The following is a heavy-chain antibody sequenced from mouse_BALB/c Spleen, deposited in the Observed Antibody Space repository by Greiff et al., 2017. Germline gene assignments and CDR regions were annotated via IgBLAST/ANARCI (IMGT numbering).Heavy chain of an antibody. V-gene: IGHV1-7*01. CDR3: ARSGDDYAWFAY. J-gene: IGHJ3*01. Sequence: VKLQESGAELAKPGASVKMSCKASGYTFTSYWMHWVKQRPGQGLEWIGYINPSTGYTEYNQKFKDKATLTADKSSSTAYMQLSSLTSEDSAVYYCARSGDDYAWFAYWGQGTLVTVAA. D-gene: IGHD2-4*01. CDR1: GYTFTSYW. CDR2: INPSTGYT.